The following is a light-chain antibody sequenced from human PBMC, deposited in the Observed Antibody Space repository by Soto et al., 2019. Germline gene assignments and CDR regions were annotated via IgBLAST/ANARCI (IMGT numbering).Light chain of an antibody. V-gene: IGKV1-5*03. CDR2: KAS. J-gene: IGKJ2*01. Sequence: DIQMTQSPSTLSASVGDRVTITCRASQTISSWLAWYQQKPGKAPKLLIYKASSLESGAPPRFSGSGSGTEFTLTISSLQPDDFATYYCQQSNTYPYTFGQGTKLEIK. CDR1: QTISSW. CDR3: QQSNTYPYT.